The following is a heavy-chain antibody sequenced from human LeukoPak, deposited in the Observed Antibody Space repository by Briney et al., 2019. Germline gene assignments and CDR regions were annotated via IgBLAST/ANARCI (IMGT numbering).Heavy chain of an antibody. CDR3: ARAYDILTGYYIYIDAFDI. CDR2: IYPGDSDT. CDR1: GYSFTSYW. D-gene: IGHD3-9*01. V-gene: IGHV5-51*01. J-gene: IGHJ3*02. Sequence: GESLKISCKGSGYSFTSYWIGWVRQMPGKGLEWMGIIYPGDSDTRYSPSFQGQVTISADKSISTAYLQWSSLKASDTAMYYCARAYDILTGYYIYIDAFDIWGQGTMVTVSS.